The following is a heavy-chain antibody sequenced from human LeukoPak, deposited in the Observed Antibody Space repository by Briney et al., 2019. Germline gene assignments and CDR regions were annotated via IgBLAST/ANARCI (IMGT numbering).Heavy chain of an antibody. V-gene: IGHV3-23*01. D-gene: IGHD5-12*01. J-gene: IGHJ4*02. CDR3: ARDPGSGYEEHFDY. Sequence: GGSLRLSCATSGFSFSSYAMSWVRQAPGKGLEWVSAMSSSDDGRYYAASVRGRFTISRDNAKDSLYLQMNSLRAEDTAVYYCARDPGSGYEEHFDYWGQGTLVTVSS. CDR2: MSSSDDGR. CDR1: GFSFSSYA.